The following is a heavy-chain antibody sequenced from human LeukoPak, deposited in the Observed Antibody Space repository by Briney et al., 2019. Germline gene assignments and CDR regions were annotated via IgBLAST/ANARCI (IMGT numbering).Heavy chain of an antibody. Sequence: PSETLSLTCTVSGGSISSYYWSWIRQPPGKGLEWIGSIYYSGNSYYNPSLKSRVTMSIDTSKNQFSLKVNSVTAADTAVYYCASLQGYCSGNRCPSSANYYYYMDVWGKGTTVTVSS. D-gene: IGHD2-15*01. V-gene: IGHV4-59*04. CDR1: GGSISSYY. CDR3: ASLQGYCSGNRCPSSANYYYYMDV. J-gene: IGHJ6*03. CDR2: IYYSGNS.